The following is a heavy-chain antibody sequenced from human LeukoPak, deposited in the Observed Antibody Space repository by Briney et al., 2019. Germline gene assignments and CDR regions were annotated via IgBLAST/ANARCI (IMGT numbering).Heavy chain of an antibody. CDR1: GYTFTSYD. Sequence: ASVKVSCKASGYTFTSYDINWVRQATGQGLEWMGWMNPNSGNTGYAQKFQGRVTITRNTSISTAYMELSSLRSEDTAVYYCARHKNVLRYFDWSDAFDIWGQGTMVTVSS. J-gene: IGHJ3*02. V-gene: IGHV1-8*03. CDR3: ARHKNVLRYFDWSDAFDI. CDR2: MNPNSGNT. D-gene: IGHD3-9*01.